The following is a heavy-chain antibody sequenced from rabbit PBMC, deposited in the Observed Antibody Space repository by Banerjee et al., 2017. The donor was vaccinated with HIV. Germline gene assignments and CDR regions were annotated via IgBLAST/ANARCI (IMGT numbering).Heavy chain of an antibody. CDR2: INTSSGNT. D-gene: IGHD4-2*01. CDR1: GFSFSDKYV. CDR3: ARDWAGSGGGRITFDL. Sequence: GRSLTLTCTASGFSFSDKYVMCWVRQAPGKGLEWIACINTSSGNTVYATWAKGRFTISKTSSTTVTLQMTSLTAADTATYFCARDWAGSGGGRITFDLWGPGTLVTVS. J-gene: IGHJ4*01. V-gene: IGHV1S40*01.